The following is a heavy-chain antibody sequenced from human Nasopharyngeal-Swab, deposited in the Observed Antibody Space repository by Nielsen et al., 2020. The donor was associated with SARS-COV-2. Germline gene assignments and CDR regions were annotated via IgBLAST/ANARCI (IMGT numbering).Heavy chain of an antibody. D-gene: IGHD3-10*01. CDR2: ISGSGGST. V-gene: IGHV3-23*01. CDR3: AKEWAMFTMVRGATEDY. CDR1: GFAFSSYA. J-gene: IGHJ4*02. Sequence: VSLEICWAGCGFAFSSYAMSWVRQAPGKGLGWVSAISGSGGSTYYADSVKGRFTISRDNSKNTLYLQMNSLRAEDTAVYYCAKEWAMFTMVRGATEDYWGQGTLVTVSS.